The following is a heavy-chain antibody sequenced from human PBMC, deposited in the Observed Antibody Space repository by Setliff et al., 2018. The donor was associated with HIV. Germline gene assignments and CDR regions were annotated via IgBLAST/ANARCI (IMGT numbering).Heavy chain of an antibody. CDR1: GFTFSSYW. CDR2: IDIDGTTA. Sequence: GGSLRLSCAASGFTFSSYWMHWVRQPPGKGLVWVSRIDIDGTTATYADPVKGRFTISRDSAKNTLYLQMHSLRAEDTAVYYCARDRVTTRGINHYYMDVWGKGTTVTVSS. J-gene: IGHJ6*03. D-gene: IGHD4-17*01. V-gene: IGHV3-74*01. CDR3: ARDRVTTRGINHYYMDV.